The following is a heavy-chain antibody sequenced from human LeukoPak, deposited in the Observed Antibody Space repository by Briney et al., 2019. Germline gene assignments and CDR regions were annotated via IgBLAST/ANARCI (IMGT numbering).Heavy chain of an antibody. CDR1: GFTFSSYA. D-gene: IGHD6-6*01. V-gene: IGHV3-30*14. CDR3: ARVGYSSSAVPFDY. J-gene: IGHJ4*02. Sequence: GGSLRLSCAASGFTFSSYAMHWVRQAPGKGLEWVAVISYDGSNKYYADSVKGRFTISRDNSKNTLYLQMNSLRAEDTAVYYCARVGYSSSAVPFDYWGQGTLVTVSS. CDR2: ISYDGSNK.